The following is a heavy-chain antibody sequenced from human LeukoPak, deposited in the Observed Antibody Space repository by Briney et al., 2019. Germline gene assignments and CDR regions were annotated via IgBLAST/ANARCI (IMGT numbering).Heavy chain of an antibody. J-gene: IGHJ4*02. CDR3: ARNLITIFGVVIQAFAY. CDR1: GYTFTSYD. V-gene: IGHV1-8*01. CDR2: MNPNSGNT. Sequence: ASVKVSCKASGYTFTSYDSNWVRQATGQGLEWMGWMNPNSGNTGYAQKFQGRVTMTRNTSISTAYMELSSLRSEDTAVYYCARNLITIFGVVIQAFAYWGQGTLVTVSS. D-gene: IGHD3-3*01.